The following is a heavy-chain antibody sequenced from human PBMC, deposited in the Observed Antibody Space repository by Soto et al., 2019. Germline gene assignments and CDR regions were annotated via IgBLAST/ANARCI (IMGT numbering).Heavy chain of an antibody. D-gene: IGHD6-13*01. J-gene: IGHJ6*02. CDR3: ARDRNLAADDYYYYGMDV. CDR2: IYYSGST. V-gene: IGHV4-59*01. CDR1: GGSIGSYY. Sequence: SETLSLTFTVPGGSIGSYYWSWIRQPPGKGVEWIGYIYYSGSTNYNPSIKSRVTISVDTSTNQFSLKLRSVTAADTAVYYCARDRNLAADDYYYYGMDVWGQGTTVTVSS.